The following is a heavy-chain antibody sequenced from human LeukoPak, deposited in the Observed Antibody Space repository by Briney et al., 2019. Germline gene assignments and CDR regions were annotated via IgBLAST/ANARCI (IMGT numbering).Heavy chain of an antibody. D-gene: IGHD3-10*01. J-gene: IGHJ4*02. CDR3: AKSYASGSFYDY. Sequence: ASVKVSCKASGYTFTSYGISWVRQAPGQGLEWMGWISTYNGNTNYAQNLQGRVTMTTDTSTSTAYMELRSLRADDTAVYYCAKSYASGSFYDYWGQGTLVTVSS. CDR2: ISTYNGNT. CDR1: GYTFTSYG. V-gene: IGHV1-18*01.